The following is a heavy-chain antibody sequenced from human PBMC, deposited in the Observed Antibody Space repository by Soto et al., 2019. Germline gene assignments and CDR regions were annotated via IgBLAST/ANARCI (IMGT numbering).Heavy chain of an antibody. D-gene: IGHD3-10*01. CDR1: GGSISSSSYY. CDR2: IYYSGST. CDR3: ARITMVRGVIITISYYYVMDV. V-gene: IGHV4-39*01. J-gene: IGHJ6*02. Sequence: SETLSLTCTVTGGSISSSSYYWGWIRQPPGKGMERIGSIYYSGSTYYNPSLKNRVTISVDTSKNQFSLKLSSVTAADTAVYYCARITMVRGVIITISYYYVMDVWGQGTTVTVSS.